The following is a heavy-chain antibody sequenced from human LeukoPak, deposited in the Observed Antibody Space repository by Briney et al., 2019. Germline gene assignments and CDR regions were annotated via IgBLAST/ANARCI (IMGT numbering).Heavy chain of an antibody. D-gene: IGHD1-26*01. J-gene: IGHJ4*02. Sequence: PGGSLRLSCAVSGFTFSSYSMNWVRQAPGKGLEWVSSISSSSSYIYYADSVKGRFTISRDNAKNSLYLQMNSLRAEDTAVYYCARGGPWELPLDYWGQGTLVTVSS. CDR2: ISSSSSYI. CDR3: ARGGPWELPLDY. V-gene: IGHV3-21*01. CDR1: GFTFSSYS.